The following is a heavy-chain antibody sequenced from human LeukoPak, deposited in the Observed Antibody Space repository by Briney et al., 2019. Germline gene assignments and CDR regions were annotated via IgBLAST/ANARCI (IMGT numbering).Heavy chain of an antibody. CDR2: INPNSGDT. V-gene: IGHV1-2*02. CDR3: ARDRTSGYNWFDP. CDR1: GYTVTGYY. J-gene: IGHJ5*02. Sequence: ASVKVSCTASGYTVTGYYMHWVRQAPGQGREWMGWINPNSGDTNYAQKFQGRVTMTRDTSISTAYMELSRLTSDDTAMYYCARDRTSGYNWFDPWGQGTLVTVSS. D-gene: IGHD3-22*01.